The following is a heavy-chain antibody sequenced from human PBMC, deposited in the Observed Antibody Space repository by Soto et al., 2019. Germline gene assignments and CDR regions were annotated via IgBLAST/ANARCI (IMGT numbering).Heavy chain of an antibody. CDR2: VSHDGRNT. CDR3: AKGGRQWLVTSDFNY. V-gene: IGHV3-30*18. J-gene: IGHJ4*02. CDR1: GFTFSDYA. Sequence: GGSLRVSCGASGFTFSDYAMHWVRQAPGKGLEWVAVVSHDGRNTHYADSVKGRFTISRDSSKNTVSLEMTSLRAEDTAVYYCAKGGRQWLVTSDFNYWGQGALVTVSS. D-gene: IGHD6-19*01.